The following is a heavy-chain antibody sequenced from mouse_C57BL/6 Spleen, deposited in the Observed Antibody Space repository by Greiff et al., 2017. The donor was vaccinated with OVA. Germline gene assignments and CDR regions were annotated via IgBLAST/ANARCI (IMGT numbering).Heavy chain of an antibody. CDR3: ARYYSWYFDV. J-gene: IGHJ1*03. Sequence: EVQVVESGGGLVQPGGSLSLSCAASGFTFTDYYMSWVRQPPGTALEWLGFIRNKANGYTTEYSASVKGRFTISRDNSQSILYLQMNALIAEDSATYYCARYYSWYFDVWGTGTTVTVSS. V-gene: IGHV7-3*01. CDR2: IRNKANGYTT. CDR1: GFTFTDYY.